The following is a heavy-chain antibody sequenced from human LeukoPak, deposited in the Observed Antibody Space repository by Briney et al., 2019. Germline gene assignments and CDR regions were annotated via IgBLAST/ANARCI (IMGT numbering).Heavy chain of an antibody. CDR1: GFTFSSYG. Sequence: GRSLRLSCAASGFTFSSYGMHWVRQAPGKGLEWVAVISYDGSNKYYADSVKGRFTISRDNSKSTLYLQMNSLRAEDTAVYYCAKDLGLLSDYWGQGTLVTVSS. CDR3: AKDLGLLSDY. J-gene: IGHJ4*02. CDR2: ISYDGSNK. D-gene: IGHD2-15*01. V-gene: IGHV3-30*18.